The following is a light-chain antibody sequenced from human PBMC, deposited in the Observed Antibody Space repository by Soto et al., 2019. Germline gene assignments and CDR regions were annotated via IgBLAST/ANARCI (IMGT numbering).Light chain of an antibody. J-gene: IGLJ2*01. CDR1: SSDVGGYNY. V-gene: IGLV2-14*01. CDR2: EVS. CDR3: SSYTSSSIPHVV. Sequence: QSVLTQPASVSGSPGQSITISCTGTSSDVGGYNYVSWYQQHPGKAPKLMIYEVSNRPSGVSNRFSGSKSGNTASLTISGLQAEDEADYYCSSYTSSSIPHVVFGGGTQLTVL.